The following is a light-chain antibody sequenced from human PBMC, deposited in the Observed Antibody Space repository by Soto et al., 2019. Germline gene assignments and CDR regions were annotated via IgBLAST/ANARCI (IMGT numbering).Light chain of an antibody. CDR1: SSDVGGYNY. CDR2: KVN. CDR3: SSYAGSTNPNFV. Sequence: QSVLTQPPSASGSPEQSVTITCTGNSSDVGGYNYVSWYQQHPGKAPKLMIYKVNKRPSGVPDRFSGSKSGNTASPTVSGLQAEDEADYYCSSYAGSTNPNFVFGTGTKVTVL. V-gene: IGLV2-8*01. J-gene: IGLJ1*01.